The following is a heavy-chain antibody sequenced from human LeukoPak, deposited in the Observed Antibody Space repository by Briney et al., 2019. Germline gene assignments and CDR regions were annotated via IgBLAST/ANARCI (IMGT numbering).Heavy chain of an antibody. V-gene: IGHV3-21*04. CDR1: GFTFNSYS. CDR2: ISGSNSYI. D-gene: IGHD6-13*01. Sequence: GGSLRLSCAASGFTFNSYSMNWVRQAPGKGLEWVSSISGSNSYIYYADSMKGRFTISRDNAKNSLYLQMNSLRAEDTAVYYCARGATAGRFSLRPTGAYYMDVWGKGTTVTVSS. J-gene: IGHJ6*03. CDR3: ARGATAGRFSLRPTGAYYMDV.